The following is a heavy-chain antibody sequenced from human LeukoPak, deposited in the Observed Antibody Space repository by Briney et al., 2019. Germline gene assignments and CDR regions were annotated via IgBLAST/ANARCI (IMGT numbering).Heavy chain of an antibody. CDR2: TYYRSKWYY. V-gene: IGHV6-1*01. Sequence: SQTLSLTCAISGDSVSSNSAAWNWIRQSPSRGLEWLGRTYYRSKWYYDYAVSVKSRMTLNPDTSKSQLSLQLNSVTPEDSAVYYCATGMLIRGAFYMDVWGKGTTVTVSS. D-gene: IGHD1-1*01. CDR1: GDSVSSNSAA. J-gene: IGHJ6*03. CDR3: ATGMLIRGAFYMDV.